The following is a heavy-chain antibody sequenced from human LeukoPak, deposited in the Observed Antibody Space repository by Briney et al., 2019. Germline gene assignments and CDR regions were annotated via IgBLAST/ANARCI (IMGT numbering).Heavy chain of an antibody. CDR3: AANYYDSSGYYSSYGFYFY. CDR1: GYTFTSYY. CDR2: INPNSGGT. V-gene: IGHV1-2*02. J-gene: IGHJ4*02. Sequence: ASVKVSCKASGYTFTSYYMHWVRQAPGQGLEWMGWINPNSGGTNYAQKFQGRVTMTRDTSISTAYMELSRLRSDDTAVYYCAANYYDSSGYYSSYGFYFYWGQGTLVTVSS. D-gene: IGHD3-22*01.